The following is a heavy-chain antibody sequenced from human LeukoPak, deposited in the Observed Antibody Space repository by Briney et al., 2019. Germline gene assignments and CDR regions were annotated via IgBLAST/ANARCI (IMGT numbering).Heavy chain of an antibody. CDR3: ARPRRPNTALEHNLDY. J-gene: IGHJ4*02. D-gene: IGHD5-18*01. CDR2: ISYDGIDK. Sequence: GGSLRLSCEASGFTLSTYSIYWVRQAPGKGQEWVTLISYDGIDKYYANSVKGRFTISRDSSKNTLDLQMNSLRPEDTAVYYCARPRRPNTALEHNLDYWGQGAQVTVSS. V-gene: IGHV3-30*04. CDR1: GFTLSTYS.